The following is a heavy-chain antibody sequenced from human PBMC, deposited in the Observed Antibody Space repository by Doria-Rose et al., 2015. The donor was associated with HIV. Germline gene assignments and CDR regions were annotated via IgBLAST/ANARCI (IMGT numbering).Heavy chain of an antibody. V-gene: IGHV3-21*01. Sequence: VQLVESGGGLVRPGGSLRLSCVTSGFTFSSHRINWVRQAPGKGLEWVSSISSTSAYINYADSVRGRFSISRDNARNSLYLQMDSLRAEDTAIYYCATGVTLDYWGQGTLVTVSS. CDR2: ISSTSAYI. J-gene: IGHJ4*02. CDR1: GFTFSSHR. D-gene: IGHD3-10*01. CDR3: ATGVTLDY.